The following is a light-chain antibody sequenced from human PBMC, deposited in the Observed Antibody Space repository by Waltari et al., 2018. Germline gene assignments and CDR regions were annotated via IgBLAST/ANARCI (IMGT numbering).Light chain of an antibody. J-gene: IGLJ3*02. Sequence: SVLTQPPSVTGAPGQRVTISCTGSSSNIGSDYHVHWYQQVPGMAPKLLLYGNNKRPSGVPDRFSGSKSGTSASLAIAGLQPEDEADYYYQSFDIILTGWVFGGGTRLTVL. CDR3: QSFDIILTGWV. CDR2: GNN. CDR1: SSNIGSDYH. V-gene: IGLV1-40*01.